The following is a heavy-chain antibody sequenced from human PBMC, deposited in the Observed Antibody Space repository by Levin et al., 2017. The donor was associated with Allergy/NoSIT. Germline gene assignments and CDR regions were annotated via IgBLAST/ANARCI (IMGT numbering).Heavy chain of an antibody. D-gene: IGHD1-1*01. CDR2: ISYNGNIK. CDR3: ARDYWTYTGTRDGTDV. V-gene: IGHV3-30*04. Sequence: GGSLRLSCVASGFTFSDYAMHWARQAPGRGLEWVAVISYNGNIKYNADSVQGRFTISRSNSNNTLYLQMNSLRVEDTGVYYCARDYWTYTGTRDGTDVRVQGTTVTITS. CDR1: GFTFSDYA. J-gene: IGHJ6*02.